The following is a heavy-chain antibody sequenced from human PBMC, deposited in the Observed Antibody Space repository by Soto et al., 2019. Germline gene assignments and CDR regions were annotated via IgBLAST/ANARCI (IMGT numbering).Heavy chain of an antibody. V-gene: IGHV1-69*02. J-gene: IGHJ6*03. CDR1: GGTFSSYT. CDR2: IIPILGIA. D-gene: IGHD3-3*01. CDR3: ASVKYYDFWSCNYYYMDV. Sequence: QVQLVQSGAEVKKPGSSVKVSCKASGGTFSSYTISWVRQAPGQGLEWMGRIIPILGIANYAQKFQGRVTITADKSTSTAYMELSSLRSEDTAVYYCASVKYYDFWSCNYYYMDVWGKGTTVTVSS.